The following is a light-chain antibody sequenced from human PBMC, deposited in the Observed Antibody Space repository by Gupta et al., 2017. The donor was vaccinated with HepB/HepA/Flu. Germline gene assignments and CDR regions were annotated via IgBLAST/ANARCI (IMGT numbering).Light chain of an antibody. CDR1: SSDVGSYNR. CDR2: EDS. J-gene: IGLJ2*01. V-gene: IGLV2-18*02. CDR3: SSYTSSINVV. Sequence: QSPLTQPPSVSGSPGQSVTISCTGTSSDVGSYNRVYWYQQPPGTAPKLMIYEDSKRPSGVPDRFSGSKSGNTASLTISGLQSEDEADYYCSSYTSSINVVFGGGTKLTVL.